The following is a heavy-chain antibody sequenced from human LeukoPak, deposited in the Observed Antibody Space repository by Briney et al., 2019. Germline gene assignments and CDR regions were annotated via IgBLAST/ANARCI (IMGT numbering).Heavy chain of an antibody. V-gene: IGHV3-30*18. D-gene: IGHD4-17*01. J-gene: IGHJ4*02. Sequence: GGSLRLSCAASGFTFSSYGMHWVRQAPGKGLEWVAVISYDGSNKYYADSVKGRFTISRDNSKSTLFLQMDSLRAEDTAVYYCAKLSEFYGDRIASFDYWGQGTLVTVSS. CDR3: AKLSEFYGDRIASFDY. CDR2: ISYDGSNK. CDR1: GFTFSSYG.